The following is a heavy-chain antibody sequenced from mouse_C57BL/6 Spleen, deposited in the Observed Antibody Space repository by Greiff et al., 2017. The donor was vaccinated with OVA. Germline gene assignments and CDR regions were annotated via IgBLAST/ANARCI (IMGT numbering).Heavy chain of an antibody. D-gene: IGHD3-3*01. CDR1: GFSLTSYG. Sequence: VQLQQSGPGLVQPSQSLSITCTVSGFSLTSYGVHWVRQSPGKGLEWLGVIWRGGSTDYNAAFMSRLSITKDNSKSQVFFKMNSLQADDTAIYYCAAPRGQDYYAMDYWGQGTSVTVSS. J-gene: IGHJ4*01. V-gene: IGHV2-5*01. CDR3: AAPRGQDYYAMDY. CDR2: IWRGGST.